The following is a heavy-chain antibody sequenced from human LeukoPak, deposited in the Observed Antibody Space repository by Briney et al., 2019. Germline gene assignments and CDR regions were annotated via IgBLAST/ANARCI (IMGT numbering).Heavy chain of an antibody. D-gene: IGHD3-22*01. J-gene: IGHJ6*03. V-gene: IGHV4-61*02. CDR2: IYTSGNT. CDR1: GGSISSGSYY. CDR3: ARDLSYYYDSSGPINYYYYMDV. Sequence: PSQTLSLTCTVSGGSISSGSYYWSWIRQPAGKGLEWIGRIYTSGNTNYNPSLKSRVTISVDTSKNQFSLKLSSVTAADTAVYYCARDLSYYYDSSGPINYYYYMDVWGKGTTVTVSS.